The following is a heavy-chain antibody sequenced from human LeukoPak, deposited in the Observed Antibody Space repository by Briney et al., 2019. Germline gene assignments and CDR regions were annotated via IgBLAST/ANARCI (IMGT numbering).Heavy chain of an antibody. Sequence: SETLSLTCTVSGGSISSYYWSWIRQHPGKGLEWIGYIYYSGSTYYNPSLKSRVTISVDTSKNQFSLKLSSVTAADTAVYYCARDRREWTTGRYYYYYGMDVWGQGTTVTVSS. J-gene: IGHJ6*02. D-gene: IGHD4-17*01. V-gene: IGHV4-59*06. CDR2: IYYSGST. CDR3: ARDRREWTTGRYYYYYGMDV. CDR1: GGSISSYY.